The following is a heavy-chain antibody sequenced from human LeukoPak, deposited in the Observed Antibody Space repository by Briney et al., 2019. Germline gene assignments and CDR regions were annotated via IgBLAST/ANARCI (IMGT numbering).Heavy chain of an antibody. CDR1: GFTFDDYG. J-gene: IGHJ4*02. CDR3: AREGIAAAGTVEYY. CDR2: INWNGGST. V-gene: IGHV3-20*04. D-gene: IGHD6-13*01. Sequence: GGTLRLSCAASGFTFDDYGMSWVRHAQGQGLEWDSGINWNGGSTGYADSVKGRFTISRDNAKNSLYLQMNSLRAEDTALYYCAREGIAAAGTVEYYWGQGTLVTVSS.